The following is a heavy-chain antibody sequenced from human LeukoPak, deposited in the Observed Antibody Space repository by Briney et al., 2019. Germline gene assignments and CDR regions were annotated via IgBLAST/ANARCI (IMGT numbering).Heavy chain of an antibody. CDR3: ARQVREYCSGGSCYPHDY. CDR1: GGSISSYY. V-gene: IGHV4-39*01. D-gene: IGHD2-15*01. Sequence: PSETLSLTCTVSGGSISSYYWGWIRQPPGKGLEWIGSIYYSGSTYYNPSLKSRVTISVDTSKNQFSLKLSSVTAADTAVYYCARQVREYCSGGSCYPHDYWGQGTLVTVSS. J-gene: IGHJ4*02. CDR2: IYYSGST.